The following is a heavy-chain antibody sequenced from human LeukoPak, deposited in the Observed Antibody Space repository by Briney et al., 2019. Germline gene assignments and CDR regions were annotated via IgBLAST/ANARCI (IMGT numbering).Heavy chain of an antibody. CDR1: GFTFSSYE. CDR3: AKGGLWYNWNYWFDP. D-gene: IGHD1-7*01. CDR2: ISSSGSTI. Sequence: GGSLRLSCAASGFTFSSYEMNWVRQAPGKGLEWVSYISSSGSTIYYADSVKGRFTISRDNAKNSLCLQMNSLRAEDTAVYYCAKGGLWYNWNYWFDPWGQGTLVTVSS. V-gene: IGHV3-48*03. J-gene: IGHJ5*02.